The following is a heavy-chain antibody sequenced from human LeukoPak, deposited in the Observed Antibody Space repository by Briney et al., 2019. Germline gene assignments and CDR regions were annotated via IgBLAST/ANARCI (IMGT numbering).Heavy chain of an antibody. D-gene: IGHD3-10*01. V-gene: IGHV1-18*01. CDR1: GYTFTSYG. J-gene: IGHJ6*04. CDR2: ISAYNGNT. Sequence: ASVKVSCKASGYTFTSYGISWVRQAPGQGLEWMGWISAYNGNTNYAQKLQGRVTMTTDTSTSTAYMELRSLRAEDTAVYYCARDEGYGSGSYRIYYGMDVWGKGTTVTVSS. CDR3: ARDEGYGSGSYRIYYGMDV.